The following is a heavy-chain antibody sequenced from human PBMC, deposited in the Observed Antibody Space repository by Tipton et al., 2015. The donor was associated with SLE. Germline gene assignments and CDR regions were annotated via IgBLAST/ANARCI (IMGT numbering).Heavy chain of an antibody. J-gene: IGHJ4*02. V-gene: IGHV4-59*01. Sequence: LRLSCTDSGGSISSYYWSWIRQPPGKGLEWIGYIYYSGSTNYNPSLKSRVTISVDTSKNQFSLKLSSVTAADTAVYYCARGDYFDYWGQGTLVTVSS. CDR1: GGSISSYY. CDR3: ARGDYFDY. CDR2: IYYSGST.